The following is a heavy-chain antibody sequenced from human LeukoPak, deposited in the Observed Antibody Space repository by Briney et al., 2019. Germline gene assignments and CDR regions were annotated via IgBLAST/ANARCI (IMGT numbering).Heavy chain of an antibody. CDR1: GYTFTGYY. D-gene: IGHD3-22*01. CDR2: FDPEDGET. J-gene: IGHJ4*02. CDR3: ALFGYDSSGYYETDDY. Sequence: ASVKVSCKASGYTFTGYYMHWVRQAPGKGLEWMGGFDPEDGETIYAQKFQGRVTMTEDTSTDTAYMELSSLRSEDTAVYYCALFGYDSSGYYETDDYWGQGTLVTVSS. V-gene: IGHV1-24*01.